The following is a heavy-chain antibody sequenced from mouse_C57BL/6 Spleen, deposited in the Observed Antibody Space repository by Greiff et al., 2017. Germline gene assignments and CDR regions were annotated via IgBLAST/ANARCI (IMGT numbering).Heavy chain of an antibody. J-gene: IGHJ2*01. V-gene: IGHV14-1*01. Sequence: VQLQQSGAELVRPGASVKLSCTASGFNIKDYYMHWVKQRPEQGLEWIGRIDPEDGDTEYAPKFQGKATMTADTSSNTAYLQLSSLTSEDTAVYYCTTFLTTVVAEGYWGQGTTLTVSS. CDR2: IDPEDGDT. D-gene: IGHD1-1*01. CDR1: GFNIKDYY. CDR3: TTFLTTVVAEGY.